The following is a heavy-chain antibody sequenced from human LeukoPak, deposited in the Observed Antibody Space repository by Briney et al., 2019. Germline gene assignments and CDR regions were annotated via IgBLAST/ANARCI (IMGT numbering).Heavy chain of an antibody. CDR1: GGSISNSY. CDR3: AREGRSSTPGY. Sequence: SETLSLTCSVSGGSISNSYWCWVRQPARKGLEWIGRSSASGNTDYNPSLKGRVTMSVDTSKNQFSLRLTSVTAADTAVYYCAREGRSSTPGYWGQGTLVTVSS. CDR2: SSASGNT. D-gene: IGHD2-15*01. V-gene: IGHV4-4*07. J-gene: IGHJ4*02.